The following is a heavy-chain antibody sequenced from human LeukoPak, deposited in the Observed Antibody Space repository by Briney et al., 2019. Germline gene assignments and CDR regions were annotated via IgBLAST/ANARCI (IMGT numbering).Heavy chain of an antibody. CDR1: GFTVSSNS. D-gene: IGHD4/OR15-4a*01. CDR2: IYSDNT. CDR3: ARRAGAYSHPYDY. J-gene: IGHJ4*02. V-gene: IGHV3-53*01. Sequence: GGSLRLSCTDSGFTVSSNSMSWVRQAPGKGLEWVSFIYSDNTHYSDSVKGRFTISRDNSKNTLYLQMNSLRAEDTAVYYCARRAGAYSHPYDYWGQGTLVTVSS.